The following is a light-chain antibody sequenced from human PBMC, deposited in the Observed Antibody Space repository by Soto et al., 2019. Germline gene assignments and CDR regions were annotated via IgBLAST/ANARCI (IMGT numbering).Light chain of an antibody. CDR2: GAS. Sequence: EIVFTESPSTLSLSPGERATFSCRASQSVSSSYLAWYQQKPGQAPRLLIYGASSRATGIPDRFSGSGSGTDFTLTISRLEPEDFAVYYCQQYGSSPWTFGQGTKVDI. CDR1: QSVSSSY. J-gene: IGKJ1*01. CDR3: QQYGSSPWT. V-gene: IGKV3-20*01.